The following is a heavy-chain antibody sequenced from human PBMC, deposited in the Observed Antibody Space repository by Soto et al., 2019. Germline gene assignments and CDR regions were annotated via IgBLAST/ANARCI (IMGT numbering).Heavy chain of an antibody. CDR2: IFYSGST. CDR3: AIEDYPTSSGFVP. D-gene: IGHD6-6*01. Sequence: PSETLSLTCSVSGGSITSHYWTWIRQPPGKGLEWIGSIFYSGSTNYNPSLQSRVTMSIDRSTNQFSLRLNFLTAADTAVYYCAIEDYPTSSGFVPWGQGTLVNVSS. CDR1: GGSITSHY. V-gene: IGHV4-59*11. J-gene: IGHJ5*02.